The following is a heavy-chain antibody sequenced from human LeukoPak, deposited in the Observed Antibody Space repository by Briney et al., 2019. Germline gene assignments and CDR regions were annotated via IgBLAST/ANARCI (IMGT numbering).Heavy chain of an antibody. D-gene: IGHD5-12*01. J-gene: IGHJ5*02. CDR2: MNPNSGNT. Sequence: ASVKVSCKASGYTLTSYDNNWVRQATGQGLEWMGWMNPNSGNTGYAQKFQGRVTITRNTSISTAYMELSSLRSEDTAVYYCAIAPGVATYNSFDPWGQGTLVTVSS. CDR1: GYTLTSYD. V-gene: IGHV1-8*03. CDR3: AIAPGVATYNSFDP.